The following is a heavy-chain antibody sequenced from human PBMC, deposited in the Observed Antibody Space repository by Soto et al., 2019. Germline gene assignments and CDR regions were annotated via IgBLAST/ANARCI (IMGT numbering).Heavy chain of an antibody. CDR2: IYHTGSA. Sequence: PSETLSLTCAVSGGSISTGGYSWNWIRQPPGKGLEWIGNIYHTGSAYYNPSLKSRVTISVDTSKNQFSLKLTSVTAADAALYYCARDFFDSSDYTTNWFDPWGQGTLVTVSS. V-gene: IGHV4-30-2*03. D-gene: IGHD3-22*01. J-gene: IGHJ5*02. CDR3: ARDFFDSSDYTTNWFDP. CDR1: GGSISTGGYS.